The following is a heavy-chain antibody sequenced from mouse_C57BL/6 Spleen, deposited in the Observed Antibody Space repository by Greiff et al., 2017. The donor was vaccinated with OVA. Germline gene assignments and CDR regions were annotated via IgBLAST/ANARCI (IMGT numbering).Heavy chain of an antibody. D-gene: IGHD1-1*01. J-gene: IGHJ2*01. V-gene: IGHV1-15*01. CDR1: GYTFTDYE. CDR2: IDPETGGT. CDR3: TYYYGSSYGY. Sequence: VQLQQSGAELVRPGASVTLSCKASGYTFTDYEMHWVKQTPVHGLEWIGAIDPETGGTAYNQKFKGKAILTADKSSSTAYMELRSLTSEDSAVYYCTYYYGSSYGYWGQGTTLTVSS.